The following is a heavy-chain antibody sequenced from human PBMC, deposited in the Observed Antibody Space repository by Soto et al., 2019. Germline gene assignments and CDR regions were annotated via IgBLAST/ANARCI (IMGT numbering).Heavy chain of an antibody. Sequence: RGESLNISCKGSGYNFTSYWIGWVRQMPGKGLEWMGIIYPGDSDTRYSPSFQGQVTISADKSISTAYLQWSSLKASDTAMYYCARLAGTGNYYYSGMDVWGQGTTVTVSS. CDR1: GYNFTSYW. CDR2: IYPGDSDT. J-gene: IGHJ6*02. D-gene: IGHD6-19*01. CDR3: ARLAGTGNYYYSGMDV. V-gene: IGHV5-51*01.